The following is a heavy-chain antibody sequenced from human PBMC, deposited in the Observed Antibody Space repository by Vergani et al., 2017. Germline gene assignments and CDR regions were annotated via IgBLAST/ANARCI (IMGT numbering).Heavy chain of an antibody. CDR3: ARDARYCSSTSCLDY. V-gene: IGHV3-48*01. CDR1: GFTFSSYS. Sequence: EVQLVESGGGLVQPGGSLRLSCAASGFTFSSYSMNGVRQAPGKGLEWVSYISSSSSTIYYADPVKGRFTISRDNAKNSLYLQMNSLRAEDTAVYYCARDARYCSSTSCLDYWGQGTLVTVSS. J-gene: IGHJ4*02. D-gene: IGHD2-2*01. CDR2: ISSSSSTI.